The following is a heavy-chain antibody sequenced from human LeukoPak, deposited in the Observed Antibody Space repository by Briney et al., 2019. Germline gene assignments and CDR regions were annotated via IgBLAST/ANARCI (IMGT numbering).Heavy chain of an antibody. J-gene: IGHJ4*02. D-gene: IGHD5-12*01. CDR1: GFTFSSYA. CDR2: TRNKANSYTT. Sequence: PGGSLRLSCAASGFTFSSYAMSWVRQAPGKGLEWVGRTRNKANSYTTEYAASVKGRFTISRDNSKNSLYLQMNSLKTEDTAVYYCAGQYSDTKGSFDYWGQGTLVTVSS. CDR3: AGQYSDTKGSFDY. V-gene: IGHV3-72*01.